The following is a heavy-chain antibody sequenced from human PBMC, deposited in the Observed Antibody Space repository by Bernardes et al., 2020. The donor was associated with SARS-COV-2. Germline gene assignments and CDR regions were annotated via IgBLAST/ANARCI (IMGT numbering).Heavy chain of an antibody. CDR3: ARDPYYDFWSGYYNVPNWFDP. D-gene: IGHD3-3*01. CDR1: GFTFSSYE. J-gene: IGHJ5*02. Sequence: GGSLRLSCAASGFTFSSYEMNWVRQAPGKGLEWVSYISSSGSTIYYADSVKGRFTISRDNAKNSLYLQMNSLRAEDTAVYYCARDPYYDFWSGYYNVPNWFDPWGQGTLVTVSS. CDR2: ISSSGSTI. V-gene: IGHV3-48*03.